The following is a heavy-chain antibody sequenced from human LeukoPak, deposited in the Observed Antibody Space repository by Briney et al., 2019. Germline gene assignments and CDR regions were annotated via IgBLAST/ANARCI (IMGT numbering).Heavy chain of an antibody. CDR2: ISGNGVGT. J-gene: IGHJ3*02. Sequence: GGSLRLSCAASGFTFSSYAMSWVRQAPGKGLEWASGISGNGVGTYYADSVKGRFTISRDNSWNTLYLQMNSLRAEDTAVYYCAKDQVISGSEASDIWGQGTMVTVSS. CDR3: AKDQVISGSEASDI. V-gene: IGHV3-23*01. D-gene: IGHD2-21*01. CDR1: GFTFSSYA.